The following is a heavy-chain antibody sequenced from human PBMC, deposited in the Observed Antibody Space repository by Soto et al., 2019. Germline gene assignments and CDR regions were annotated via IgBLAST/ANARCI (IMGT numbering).Heavy chain of an antibody. J-gene: IGHJ4*02. D-gene: IGHD6-19*01. CDR3: AIGGYSSSFRFDY. Sequence: VQLLQSGAGVKKPGSSVRVSCKTSGDTFNTYEINLVRQAPGQGLEWMGGIFPFIGSTNYAHKFQGRLTISADASTNTAYLDLSSLTSEDTAVYYCAIGGYSSSFRFDYWGQGTLVTVSA. CDR1: GDTFNTYE. V-gene: IGHV1-69*01. CDR2: IFPFIGST.